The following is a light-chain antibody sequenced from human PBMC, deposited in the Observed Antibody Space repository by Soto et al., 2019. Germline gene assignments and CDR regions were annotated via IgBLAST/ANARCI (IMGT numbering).Light chain of an antibody. CDR1: NSNVGSYNL. Sequence: QSVLTQPASVSGSPGQSITISCTGTNSNVGSYNLVSWYQQHPGKAPRLMIFEVTKRPSGVSARFSGSKTGNTASLTISGAQAEDEADYYCCSYAGSSTVLFGGGTKLTVL. J-gene: IGLJ2*01. CDR3: CSYAGSSTVL. CDR2: EVT. V-gene: IGLV2-23*02.